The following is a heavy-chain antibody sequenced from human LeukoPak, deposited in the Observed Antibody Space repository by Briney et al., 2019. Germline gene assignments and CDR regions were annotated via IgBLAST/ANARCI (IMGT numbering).Heavy chain of an antibody. V-gene: IGHV4-30-2*01. D-gene: IGHD2-15*01. CDR3: ARGGGYCSGGSCYRDAFDI. J-gene: IGHJ3*02. CDR1: GDSISSGGYS. CDR2: IYHSGST. Sequence: SVTLSLTSAVSGDSISSGGYSWSWIRQPPGKGLEWIGYIYHSGSTYYNPSLKSRVTISLDRSKNQFSLKLSSVTAADTAVYYCARGGGYCSGGSCYRDAFDIWGQGTMVTVSS.